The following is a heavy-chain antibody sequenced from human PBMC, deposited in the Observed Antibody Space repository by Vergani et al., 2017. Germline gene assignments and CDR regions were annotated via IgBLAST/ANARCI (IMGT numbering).Heavy chain of an antibody. V-gene: IGHV3-23*03. CDR1: GFTFSSYA. D-gene: IGHD6-19*01. Sequence: EVQLLESGGGLVQPGGSLRLSCAASGFTFSSYAMSWVRQAPGKGLEWVSVIYSGGSSTYYADSVKGRFTISRDNSKNTLYLQMNSLRAEDTAVYYCASHPYSSGWYFDYWGQGTLVTVSS. CDR3: ASHPYSSGWYFDY. J-gene: IGHJ4*02. CDR2: IYSGGSST.